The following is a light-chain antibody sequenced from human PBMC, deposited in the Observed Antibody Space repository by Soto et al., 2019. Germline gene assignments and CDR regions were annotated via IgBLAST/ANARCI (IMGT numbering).Light chain of an antibody. Sequence: DIQMTQSPSTLSASVGDRVTITCRASQSIGSGLAWYQQKPGKAPKLLIYKASTLESGVPLRFSGSGSGTEFTLPITSLQPDDFATYYCQQYDFYWTFGQGTKVEIK. CDR3: QQYDFYWT. CDR2: KAS. CDR1: QSIGSG. J-gene: IGKJ1*01. V-gene: IGKV1-5*03.